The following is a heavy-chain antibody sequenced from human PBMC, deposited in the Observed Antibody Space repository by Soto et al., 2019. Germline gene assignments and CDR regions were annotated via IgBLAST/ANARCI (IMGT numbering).Heavy chain of an antibody. CDR1: GFTFSTYG. Sequence: QVQLVESGGGVVQPGTSLRLSCAASGFTFSTYGMHWVRQAPGKGLDWVALIWYDGSRTHYAESVKGRFTICRDNSKNTLLLQMNSLRVEDTAVYYCAREQIGVAGSTYDYWGQGTLVTVSS. J-gene: IGHJ4*02. CDR2: IWYDGSRT. V-gene: IGHV3-33*01. CDR3: AREQIGVAGSTYDY. D-gene: IGHD6-19*01.